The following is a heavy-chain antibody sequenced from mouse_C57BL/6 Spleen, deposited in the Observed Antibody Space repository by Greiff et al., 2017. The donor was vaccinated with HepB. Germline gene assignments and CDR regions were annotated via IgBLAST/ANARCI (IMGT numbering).Heavy chain of an antibody. D-gene: IGHD2-1*01. J-gene: IGHJ1*03. CDR2: IYPSDSET. CDR1: GYTFTSYW. V-gene: IGHV1-61*01. Sequence: VKLQQPGAELVRPGSSVKLSCKASGYTFTSYWMDWVKQRPGQGLEWIGNIYPSDSETHYNQKFKDKATLTVDKSSSTAYMQLSSLTSEDSAVYYCARYGNYERNWYFDVWGTGTTVTVSS. CDR3: ARYGNYERNWYFDV.